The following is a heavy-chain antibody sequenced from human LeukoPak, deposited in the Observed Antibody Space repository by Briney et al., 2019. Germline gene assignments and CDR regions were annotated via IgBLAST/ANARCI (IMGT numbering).Heavy chain of an antibody. CDR1: GGSISSYY. Sequence: SETLSLTCTVSGGSISSYYWSWIRQPPGKGLEWIGYIYYSGSTNYNPSLKSRVTISVDTSKNQFSLQLNSVTPEDTAVYYCARFLFYCSGGSCYGGFDYWGQGTLVTVSS. CDR2: IYYSGST. V-gene: IGHV4-59*12. D-gene: IGHD2-15*01. CDR3: ARFLFYCSGGSCYGGFDY. J-gene: IGHJ4*02.